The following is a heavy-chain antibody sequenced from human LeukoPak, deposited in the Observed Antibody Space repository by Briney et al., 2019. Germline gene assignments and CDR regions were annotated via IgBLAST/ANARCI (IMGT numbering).Heavy chain of an antibody. Sequence: SETLSLTCTVSGGSISTSNYYWGWIRQPPGKGLEWIGSIYYSGGTYYNPPLKSRVTISVDTSKNQFSLKLSSVTAADTAVYYCARRSISAVRGATYWYFDLWGRGTLVTVSS. J-gene: IGHJ2*01. V-gene: IGHV4-39*01. CDR3: ARRSISAVRGATYWYFDL. D-gene: IGHD3-10*01. CDR2: IYYSGGT. CDR1: GGSISTSNYY.